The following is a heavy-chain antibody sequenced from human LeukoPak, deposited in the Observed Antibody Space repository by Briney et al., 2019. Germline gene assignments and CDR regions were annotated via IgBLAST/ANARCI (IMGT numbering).Heavy chain of an antibody. CDR1: GFTISTYG. CDR2: ISGGTT. J-gene: IGHJ4*02. V-gene: IGHV3-23*01. Sequence: TGGSLRLSCAASGFTISTYGMSWVRQAPGKGLEWVSSISGGTTYYADSVKGRFTTSRDNSKNTVSLQMSSLRAEDTAVYYCAKSVYHSGNYWGQGTLVTVSS. D-gene: IGHD3-10*01. CDR3: AKSVYHSGNY.